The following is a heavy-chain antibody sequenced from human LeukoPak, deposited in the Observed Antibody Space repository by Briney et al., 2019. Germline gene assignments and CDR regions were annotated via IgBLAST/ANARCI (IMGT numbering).Heavy chain of an antibody. CDR1: GFTFSNFA. Sequence: GGSLRLSCAASGFTFSNFAMMWVRQAPGTGLQWVSTITGYGATFYADSVRGRFTIFGDTSMNTLFLQMNSLGAEDTAVYYCAKGAAAGKVDWFDPWGQGALVTVSS. D-gene: IGHD6-13*01. J-gene: IGHJ5*02. CDR2: ITGYGAT. CDR3: AKGAAAGKVDWFDP. V-gene: IGHV3-23*01.